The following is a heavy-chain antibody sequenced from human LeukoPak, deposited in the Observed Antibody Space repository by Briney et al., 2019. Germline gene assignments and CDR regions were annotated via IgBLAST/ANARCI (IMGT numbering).Heavy chain of an antibody. Sequence: PGGSLRLSCAASGFTFTNYWMHWVRQAPGKRQVWVSRIYSSGSKTDYADSVKGRFTISRDNAKNTVYLHMNSLRAEYTALYYCTVIAVSGTAGVFDYWGQGTLVTVP. D-gene: IGHD6-19*01. V-gene: IGHV3-74*01. J-gene: IGHJ4*02. CDR1: GFTFTNYW. CDR3: TVIAVSGTAGVFDY. CDR2: IYSSGSKT.